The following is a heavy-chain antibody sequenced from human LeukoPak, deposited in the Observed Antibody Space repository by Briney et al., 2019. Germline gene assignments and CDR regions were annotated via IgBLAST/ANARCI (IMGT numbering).Heavy chain of an antibody. D-gene: IGHD3-3*01. V-gene: IGHV1-18*01. CDR1: GGTFSSYA. CDR3: AREESGYYDY. Sequence: ASVKVSCKASGGTFSSYAISWVRQAPGQGLEWMGWISAYNGNTNYAQKLQGRVTMTTDTSTSTAYMELRSLRSDDTAVYYCAREESGYYDYWGQGTLVTVSS. CDR2: ISAYNGNT. J-gene: IGHJ4*02.